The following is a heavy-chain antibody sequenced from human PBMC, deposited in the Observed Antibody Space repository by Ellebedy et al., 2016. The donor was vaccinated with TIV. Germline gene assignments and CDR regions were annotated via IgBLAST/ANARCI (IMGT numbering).Heavy chain of an antibody. CDR3: AKGEQWLDAAY. D-gene: IGHD6-19*01. J-gene: IGHJ4*02. CDR1: GFTFSSYA. CDR2: ISGSGGDT. V-gene: IGHV3-23*01. Sequence: GGSLRLSXAASGFTFSSYAMSWVRQAPGKGLEWVSAISGSGGDTYADSVKGRFTISRDNSKNTLYLQMNSLRAEDTAVYYCAKGEQWLDAAYWGQGTLVTVSS.